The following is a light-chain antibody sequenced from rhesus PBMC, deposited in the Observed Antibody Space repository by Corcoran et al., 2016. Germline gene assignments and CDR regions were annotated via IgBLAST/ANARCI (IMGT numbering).Light chain of an antibody. CDR1: QSISRW. Sequence: DIQMTQSPSSLSASVGDTVTITCRASQSISRWLDWYQQKPGKAPKLLFYKASSLQSGVPSRFSGSGSGTDVTLTSSSLQPEDFATYYCLQYSSSPLTFGGGTKVELK. J-gene: IGKJ4*01. CDR2: KAS. V-gene: IGKV1-22*01. CDR3: LQYSSSPLT.